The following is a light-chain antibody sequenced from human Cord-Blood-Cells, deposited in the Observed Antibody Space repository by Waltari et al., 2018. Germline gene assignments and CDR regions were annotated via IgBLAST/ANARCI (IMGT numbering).Light chain of an antibody. CDR3: SSYTSSSTYV. Sequence: QSALTQPPSVSGSPGQSVTISCTATSSDVGSYNRVSWYQQPPGTAPNLMIYEVSNRPSGVPDRFSGSKSGNTASLTISGLQAEDEADYYCSSYTSSSTYVFGTGTKVTVL. J-gene: IGLJ1*01. CDR1: SSDVGSYNR. CDR2: EVS. V-gene: IGLV2-18*02.